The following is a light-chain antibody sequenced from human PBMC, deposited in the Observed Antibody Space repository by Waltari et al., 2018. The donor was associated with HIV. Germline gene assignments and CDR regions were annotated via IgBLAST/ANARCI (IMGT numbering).Light chain of an antibody. J-gene: IGKJ1*01. Sequence: DIELTQSPGTLSLSPGQRATLSCRASQALSADYIACYRQSPGQAPRPLIFAVSNRATGVPDRISGSGSGTDFTLTISRLEPEDFGIYYCQHYRTVPPGTFGPGTKVEIK. CDR1: QALSADY. V-gene: IGKV3-20*01. CDR2: AVS. CDR3: QHYRTVPPGT.